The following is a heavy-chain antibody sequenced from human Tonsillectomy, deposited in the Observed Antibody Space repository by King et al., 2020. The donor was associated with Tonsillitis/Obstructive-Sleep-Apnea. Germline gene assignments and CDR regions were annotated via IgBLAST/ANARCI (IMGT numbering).Heavy chain of an antibody. CDR2: ISGSGNWT. Sequence: VQLVESGGGMVQPGGSLRLSCAASGFTFSSYGMNWVRQAPGKGLEWVSGISGSGNWTYSADSVKGRFTISRDNSKNTLYLQMSSLRADDTAIYYCAKVKDYGDFERDWFDPWGQGTLVTVSS. J-gene: IGHJ5*02. CDR3: AKVKDYGDFERDWFDP. CDR1: GFTFSSYG. D-gene: IGHD4-17*01. V-gene: IGHV3-23*04.